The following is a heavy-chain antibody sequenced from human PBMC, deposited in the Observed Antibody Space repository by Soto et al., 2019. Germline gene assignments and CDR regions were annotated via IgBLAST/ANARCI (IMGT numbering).Heavy chain of an antibody. CDR1: GYTFPSYY. CDR2: INPSGGYT. V-gene: IGHV1-46*03. J-gene: IGHJ4*02. Sequence: ASVKVSCKASGYTFPSYYMNWVRQAPGQGLEWLGIINPSGGYTTYAQRFLGRVTMTSDTSTSTVHMELGSLKTEDTAVYYCTEALTSDRPYWGQGTLVTVSS. CDR3: TEALTSDRPY. D-gene: IGHD4-17*01.